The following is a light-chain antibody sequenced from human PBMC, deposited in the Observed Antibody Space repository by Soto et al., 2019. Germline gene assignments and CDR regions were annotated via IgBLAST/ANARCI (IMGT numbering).Light chain of an antibody. J-gene: IGLJ2*01. V-gene: IGLV2-14*01. CDR3: SSYTSTGTYVI. CDR1: SSDVGAYNY. Sequence: QSVLTQPASVSGFPGQSITISCTGTSSDVGAYNYVSWYQQHPDKAPKLIIYEVSSRPSGVSNRFSGSKSGNTASLTVSGLQAEDEADYYCSSYTSTGTYVIFGGGTKVTVL. CDR2: EVS.